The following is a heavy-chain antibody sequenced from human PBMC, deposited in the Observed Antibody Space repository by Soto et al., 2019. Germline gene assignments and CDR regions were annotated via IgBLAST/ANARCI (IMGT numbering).Heavy chain of an antibody. CDR3: ARGGNRYSNVASGVGGFDY. Sequence: QMHLQESGPGLMKPSETLSLTCTVSGASISSSYWSWIRQSPERGLEWIAYVYHTGSTNYNPSLKSRVTISLDTSKDQFSLNLTSLTTADTAVYFCARGGNRYSNVASGVGGFDYWGQGSLVTVSS. CDR1: GASISSSY. CDR2: VYHTGST. D-gene: IGHD5-12*01. V-gene: IGHV4-59*01. J-gene: IGHJ4*02.